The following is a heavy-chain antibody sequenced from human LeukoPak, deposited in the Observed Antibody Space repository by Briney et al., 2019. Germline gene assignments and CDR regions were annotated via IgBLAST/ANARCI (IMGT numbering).Heavy chain of an antibody. V-gene: IGHV3-23*01. CDR1: GFTFSSYA. CDR3: AKGTVRSCSGPSCYPLDS. J-gene: IGHJ4*02. CDR2: VTDTGGNT. Sequence: QPGGSLRLSCAASGFTFSSYAMTWVRQAPVKGLEWLSVVTDTGGNTYHADSVKGRFTISRDNSKNTVYLEMNSLRVEDTAVYYCAKGTVRSCSGPSCYPLDSWGQGTLVTVSS. D-gene: IGHD2-15*01.